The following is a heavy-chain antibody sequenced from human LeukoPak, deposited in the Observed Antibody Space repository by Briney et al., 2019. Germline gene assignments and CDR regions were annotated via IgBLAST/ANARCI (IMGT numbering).Heavy chain of an antibody. Sequence: PSETLSLTCAVYGGSFSGYYWSWIRRPPGEGLEWIGEINHSGSTNYNPSLKSRVTISVDTSKNQFSLKLSSVTAADTAVYYCARGLGYCSSTSCYRDLDYYYYGMDVWGQGTTVTVSS. CDR3: ARGLGYCSSTSCYRDLDYYYYGMDV. V-gene: IGHV4-34*01. J-gene: IGHJ6*02. CDR2: INHSGST. D-gene: IGHD2-2*02. CDR1: GGSFSGYY.